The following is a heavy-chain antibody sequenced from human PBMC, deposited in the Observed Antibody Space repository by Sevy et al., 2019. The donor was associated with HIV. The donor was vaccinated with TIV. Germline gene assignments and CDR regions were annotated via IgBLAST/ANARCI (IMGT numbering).Heavy chain of an antibody. Sequence: GGYLRLSCAASGFTFSSYSMNCVRQAPGKGLEWVSSISSSSSYIYYADSVKGRFTISRDNAKNSLYLQMNSLRAEDTAVYYCARAHETGGDAFDIWGQGTKVTVSS. CDR3: ARAHETGGDAFDI. CDR1: GFTFSSYS. V-gene: IGHV3-21*03. D-gene: IGHD3-10*01. J-gene: IGHJ3*02. CDR2: ISSSSSYI.